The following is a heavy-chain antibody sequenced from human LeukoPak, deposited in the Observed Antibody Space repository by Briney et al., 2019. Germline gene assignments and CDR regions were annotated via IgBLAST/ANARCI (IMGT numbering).Heavy chain of an antibody. CDR1: GFTFSSYG. J-gene: IGHJ4*02. CDR3: AGGHGGNSGYFDY. Sequence: GGSLRLSCAASGFTFSSYGMHWVRQAPGKGLEWVAFIRYDGSNKYYADSVKGRSTISGGNSKNTLYLQMNSLRAEDTAVYYCAGGHGGNSGYFDYWGQGTLVTVSS. D-gene: IGHD4-23*01. V-gene: IGHV3-30*02. CDR2: IRYDGSNK.